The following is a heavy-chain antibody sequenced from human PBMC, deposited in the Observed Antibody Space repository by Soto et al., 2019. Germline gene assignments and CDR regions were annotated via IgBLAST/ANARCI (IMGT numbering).Heavy chain of an antibody. CDR3: AKGFCSSTRCLTYSYMDV. CDR1: GFSFDEYA. J-gene: IGHJ6*03. D-gene: IGHD2-2*01. CDR2: VSWNSGTM. V-gene: IGHV3-9*01. Sequence: DVQLVESGGGLVQPGRSLRLSCAASGFSFDEYAMHWVRQAPGKGLEWASGVSWNSGTMGYGDSVRGRFAISRDNAKNSLYLQMNSLTTEDTALYYCAKGFCSSTRCLTYSYMDVWGKGTTVTVSS.